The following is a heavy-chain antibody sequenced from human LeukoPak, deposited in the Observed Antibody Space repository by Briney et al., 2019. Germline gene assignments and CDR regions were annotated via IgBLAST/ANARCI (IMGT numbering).Heavy chain of an antibody. CDR2: IEPSDSYT. V-gene: IGHV5-10-1*01. CDR1: GYRFTTYW. CDR3: ARPSVDCWWSYPF. D-gene: IGHD3-16*01. Sequence: GQPLPFPSTRLGYRFTTYWISWVRQMPGKGLEWMGRIEPSDSYTNYSPSFQGHVTISADESISTAYLQWGSRKASDIAMFYCARPSVDCWWSYPFWGKGTLVTVSS. J-gene: IGHJ1*01.